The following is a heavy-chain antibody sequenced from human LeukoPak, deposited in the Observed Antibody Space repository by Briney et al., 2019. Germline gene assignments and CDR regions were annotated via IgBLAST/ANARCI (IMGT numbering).Heavy chain of an antibody. J-gene: IGHJ4*02. Sequence: SETLSLTCAVYGGSFSGYYWSWIRQPPGKGLEWIGEINHSGSTNYNPSLKSRVTISVDTSENQFSLKLSSVTAADTAVYYCARGRGFSRWGQGTLVTVSS. CDR3: ARGRGFSR. CDR1: GGSFSGYY. CDR2: INHSGST. V-gene: IGHV4-34*01. D-gene: IGHD2/OR15-2a*01.